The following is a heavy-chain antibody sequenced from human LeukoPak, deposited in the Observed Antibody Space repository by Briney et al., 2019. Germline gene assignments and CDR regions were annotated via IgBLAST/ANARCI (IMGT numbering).Heavy chain of an antibody. V-gene: IGHV3-23*01. CDR2: ISGSGGSA. CDR1: GFTFSNYA. D-gene: IGHD2-21*02. CDR3: AKVQPEVVTAFPWDY. Sequence: HPGGSLRLSCAASGFTFSNYAMSWVRQAPGRGLKWVSTISGSGGSAYSADSVKGRFTISRDNSKNTLYLQMNSLRAEDTAVYYCAKVQPEVVTAFPWDYWGQGTLVTVSS. J-gene: IGHJ4*02.